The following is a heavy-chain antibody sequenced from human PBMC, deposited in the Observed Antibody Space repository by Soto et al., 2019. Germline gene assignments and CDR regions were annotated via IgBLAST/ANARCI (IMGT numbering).Heavy chain of an antibody. CDR3: ARQRTTVVTQAYFDH. V-gene: IGHV4-39*01. CDR2: IYYSGRS. D-gene: IGHD4-17*01. Sequence: SETLSLTCTVSGGSITSSSYYWGWIRQPPGKGLEWIGGIYYSGRSYYNPSLKSRVTMSVDTSKNQFSLTLNSVTAADAAVYYCARQRTTVVTQAYFDHWGQGTLVTAPQ. J-gene: IGHJ4*02. CDR1: GGSITSSSYY.